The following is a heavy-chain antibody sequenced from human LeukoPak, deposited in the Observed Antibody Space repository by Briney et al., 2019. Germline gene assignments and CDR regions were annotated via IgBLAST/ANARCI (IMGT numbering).Heavy chain of an antibody. CDR2: INWNGGST. D-gene: IGHD3-3*01. CDR3: ASFITIFGVVIIHYYYMDV. J-gene: IGHJ6*03. V-gene: IGHV3-20*04. CDR1: GFTFDDYG. Sequence: GGSLRLSCAASGFTFDDYGMSWVRQAPGKGLEWVSGINWNGGSTGYADSVKGRFTISRDNAKNSLYLQMNSLRAEDTALYYCASFITIFGVVIIHYYYMDVWGKGTTVTVSS.